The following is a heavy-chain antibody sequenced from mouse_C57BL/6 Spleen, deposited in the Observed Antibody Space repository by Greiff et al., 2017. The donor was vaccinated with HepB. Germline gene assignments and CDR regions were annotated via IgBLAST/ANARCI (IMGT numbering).Heavy chain of an antibody. CDR3: ARRVADYYAMDY. CDR2: IYPGSGST. V-gene: IGHV1-55*01. J-gene: IGHJ4*01. D-gene: IGHD1-1*01. CDR1: GYTFTSYW. Sequence: QVQLQQPGAELVKPGASVKMSCKASGYTFTSYWITWVKQRPGQGLEWIGDIYPGSGSTNYNEKFKSKATLTVDTASSTAYMQLSSLTSEDSAVYYCARRVADYYAMDYWGQGTSVTVSS.